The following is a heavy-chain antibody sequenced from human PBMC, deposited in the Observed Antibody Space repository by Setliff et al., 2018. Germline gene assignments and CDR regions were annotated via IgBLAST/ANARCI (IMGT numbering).Heavy chain of an antibody. CDR1: GGSVSPYF. CDR2: IHASGSP. D-gene: IGHD3-10*01. Sequence: LSLTCTVSGGSVSPYFWSWIRQPAGKKLEWIGRIHASGSPDYNPSFKSRVTISRDTSTNQFSLKLGSVTAADTAVYYCARDPGFRSGTWSLDLWGQGTQVTVSS. J-gene: IGHJ5*02. V-gene: IGHV4-4*07. CDR3: ARDPGFRSGTWSLDL.